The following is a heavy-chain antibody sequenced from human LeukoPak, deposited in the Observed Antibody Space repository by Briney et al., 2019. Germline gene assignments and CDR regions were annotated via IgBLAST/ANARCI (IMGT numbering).Heavy chain of an antibody. J-gene: IGHJ5*02. CDR3: ARGGYYGSGNDFRFDP. D-gene: IGHD3-10*01. CDR2: IYYSGST. Sequence: PSETLSLTCTVSGGSISSYYWSWIQQPPGKGLEWIGYIYYSGSTNYKPSLKSRVTISVDTSKNQFSLKLSSVTAADTAVYYCARGGYYGSGNDFRFDPWGQGTLVTVSS. CDR1: GGSISSYY. V-gene: IGHV4-59*01.